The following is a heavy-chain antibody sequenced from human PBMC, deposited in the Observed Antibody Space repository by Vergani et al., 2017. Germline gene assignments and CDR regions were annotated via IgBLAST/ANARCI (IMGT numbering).Heavy chain of an antibody. CDR1: GGSISSYY. Sequence: QVQLQESGPGLVKPSETLSLTCTVSGGSISSYYWSWIRQPPGKGLEWIGYIYYSGSTNYNPSLKSRVTISVDTCKNQFSLKLSSVTAADTAVYYGARDPSVLRYFDWFTGYGMDVWGQGTTVTVSS. V-gene: IGHV4-59*01. J-gene: IGHJ6*02. CDR2: IYYSGST. D-gene: IGHD3-9*01. CDR3: ARDPSVLRYFDWFTGYGMDV.